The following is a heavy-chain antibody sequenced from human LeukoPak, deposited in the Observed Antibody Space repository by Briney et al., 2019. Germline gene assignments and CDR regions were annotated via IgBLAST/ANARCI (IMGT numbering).Heavy chain of an antibody. CDR2: INPNSGGT. CDR3: ARDWWWLQDYYYGMDV. D-gene: IGHD2-15*01. CDR1: GYTFTGYY. J-gene: IGHJ6*02. V-gene: IGHV1-2*02. Sequence: ASVKVSCKASGYTFTGYYMHWVRQAPGQGLAWMGWINPNSGGTNYAQKFQGRVTMTRDTSISTAYMELSRLRSDDTAVYYCARDWWWLQDYYYGMDVWGQGTTVTVSS.